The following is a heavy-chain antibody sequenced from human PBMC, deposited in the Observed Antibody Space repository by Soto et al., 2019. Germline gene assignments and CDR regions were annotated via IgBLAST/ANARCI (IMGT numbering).Heavy chain of an antibody. CDR3: ARDKGPRGGSSIGCDY. CDR1: GGTFSSYT. CDR2: IIPILGIA. J-gene: IGHJ4*02. V-gene: IGHV1-69*08. Sequence: QVQLVQSGAEVQKPGSSVKVSCKASGGTFSSYTISWVRQAPGQGLEWMGRIIPILGIANYAQKFQGRVTITADKSTSTAYMELSSLRSEDTAVYYCARDKGPRGGSSIGCDYWGQGTLVTVSS. D-gene: IGHD2-15*01.